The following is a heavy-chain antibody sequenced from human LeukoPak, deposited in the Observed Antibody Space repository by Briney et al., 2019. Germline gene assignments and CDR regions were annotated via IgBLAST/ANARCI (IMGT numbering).Heavy chain of an antibody. CDR3: ARDTPAAIDYYYYYGMDV. J-gene: IGHJ6*02. Sequence: PSETLSLTCTVSGGSISSYYWSWIRQPPGKGLEWIGYIYYSGSTNYNPSLKSRVTISVDTSKNQFSLKLSSVTAADTAVYYCARDTPAAIDYYYYYGMDVWGQGTTVTVSS. CDR2: IYYSGST. V-gene: IGHV4-59*01. D-gene: IGHD2-2*02. CDR1: GGSISSYY.